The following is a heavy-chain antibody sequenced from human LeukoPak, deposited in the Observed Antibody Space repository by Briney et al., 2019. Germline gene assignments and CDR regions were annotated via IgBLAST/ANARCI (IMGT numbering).Heavy chain of an antibody. Sequence: KASETLSLTCAVSGGSISSSSYYWSWIRQPPGKGLEWIGYIYYSGSTNYNPSLKSRVTISVDTSKNQFSLKLSSVTAADTAVYYCARVHYDSSGYYLYFDYWGQGTLVTVSS. J-gene: IGHJ4*02. CDR3: ARVHYDSSGYYLYFDY. V-gene: IGHV4-61*01. CDR2: IYYSGST. CDR1: GGSISSSSYY. D-gene: IGHD3-22*01.